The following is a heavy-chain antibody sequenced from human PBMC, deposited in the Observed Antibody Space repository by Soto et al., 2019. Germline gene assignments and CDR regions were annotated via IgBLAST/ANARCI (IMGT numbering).Heavy chain of an antibody. D-gene: IGHD1-26*01. CDR3: SKDTSETGSDSNY. Sequence: GGSLRLSCVASGLFFRDFGMHWVRQAPGKGLEWVSVIWYDGSNTYQGESVKGRFTMSRDISKNTLYLQMDSLRPEDTAVYYFSKDTSETGSDSNYWGHGTLVTSPQ. CDR1: GLFFRDFG. V-gene: IGHV3-33*06. CDR2: IWYDGSNT. J-gene: IGHJ4*01.